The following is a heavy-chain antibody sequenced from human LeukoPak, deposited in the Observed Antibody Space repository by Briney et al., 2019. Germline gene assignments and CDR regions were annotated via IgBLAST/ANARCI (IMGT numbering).Heavy chain of an antibody. J-gene: IGHJ4*02. CDR1: GDSISSNSAA. Sequence: SQTLSLTCALSGDSISSNSAAWNWIRQSPSRGLEWLGRTYYRSKWYIDYAVSVKSRLTINPDTSKNQFSLQLTSVTPDDTAVYYCVRGGGSFDYWGQGTLVTVSS. CDR2: TYYRSKWYI. D-gene: IGHD3-16*01. CDR3: VRGGGSFDY. V-gene: IGHV6-1*01.